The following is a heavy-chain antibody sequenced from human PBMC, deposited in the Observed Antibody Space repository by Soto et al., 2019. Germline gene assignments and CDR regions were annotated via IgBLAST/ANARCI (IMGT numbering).Heavy chain of an antibody. CDR2: IKQDGSEK. Sequence: GGSLRLSCAASGFTFSSYWMSWVHQAPGKGLEWVANIKQDGSEKYYVDSVKGRFTISRDNAKNSLYLQMNSLRAEDTAVYYCARDQGSSSGWYFKAGDYFDYWGQGTLVTVSS. CDR3: ARDQGSSSGWYFKAGDYFDY. V-gene: IGHV3-7*05. J-gene: IGHJ4*02. D-gene: IGHD6-19*01. CDR1: GFTFSSYW.